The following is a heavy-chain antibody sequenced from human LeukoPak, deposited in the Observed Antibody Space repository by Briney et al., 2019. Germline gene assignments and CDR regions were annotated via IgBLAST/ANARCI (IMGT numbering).Heavy chain of an antibody. CDR2: IYSGGST. CDR3: ARSGSSSSLHGYYYYGMDV. Sequence: GSLRLSCAASGFTVSSNYMSWVRQAPGKGLEWVSVIYSGGSTYYADSVKGRSTISRDNSKNTLYLQMNSLRAEDTAVYYCARSGSSSSLHGYYYYGMDVWGQGTTVTVSS. J-gene: IGHJ6*02. D-gene: IGHD6-6*01. V-gene: IGHV3-66*01. CDR1: GFTVSSNY.